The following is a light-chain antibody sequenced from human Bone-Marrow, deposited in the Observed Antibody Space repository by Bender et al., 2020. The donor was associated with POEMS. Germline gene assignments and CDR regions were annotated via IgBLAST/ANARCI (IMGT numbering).Light chain of an antibody. CDR2: SSN. Sequence: QSELTQPPSASGTPGQRVTISCSGSSSNIGSNPVNWYQQLPGTASKPLIYSSNQRPSGVPDRFSASKSGTSASLAISGLQSEDEADYYCAAWEDSLNGWVFGGGTKLTVL. CDR3: AAWEDSLNGWV. CDR1: SSNIGSNP. J-gene: IGLJ3*02. V-gene: IGLV1-44*01.